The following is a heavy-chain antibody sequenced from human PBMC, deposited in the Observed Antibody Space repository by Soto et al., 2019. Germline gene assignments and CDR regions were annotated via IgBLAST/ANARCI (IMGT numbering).Heavy chain of an antibody. J-gene: IGHJ6*02. D-gene: IGHD2-2*01. Sequence: GGSVKVSCKASGYTLTSYYLHWVRQAPGKGPEWMGIINLSGGNTNDAQKFQDRDTMTSDTSTSTVYMELSSLRSEDTAVYYCARGISTTRYYYYYGMDVWGQGTTVTVSS. V-gene: IGHV1-46*03. CDR3: ARGISTTRYYYYYGMDV. CDR1: GYTLTSYY. CDR2: INLSGGNT.